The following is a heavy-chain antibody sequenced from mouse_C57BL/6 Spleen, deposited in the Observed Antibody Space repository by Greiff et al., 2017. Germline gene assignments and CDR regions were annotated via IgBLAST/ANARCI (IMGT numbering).Heavy chain of an antibody. CDR3: ARRDGYRGFAY. CDR1: GYTFTSYW. D-gene: IGHD2-3*01. CDR2: IDPSDSYT. Sequence: VQLQQPGAELVMPGASVKLSCKASGYTFTSYWMHWVKQRPGQGLEWIGEIDPSDSYTNYNQKFKGKSTLTVDKSSSTAYMQLSILTSEDSAVYYCARRDGYRGFAYWGQGTLVTVSA. J-gene: IGHJ3*01. V-gene: IGHV1-69*01.